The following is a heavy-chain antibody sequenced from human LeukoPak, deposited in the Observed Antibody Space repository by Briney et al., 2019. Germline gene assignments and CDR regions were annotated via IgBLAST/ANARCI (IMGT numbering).Heavy chain of an antibody. J-gene: IGHJ6*03. D-gene: IGHD3-16*01. V-gene: IGHV4-30-4*01. CDR2: IYNSGST. CDR3: ARDSSNYGPYYYYMAV. CDR1: GGSISSGDYY. Sequence: SETLSLTCTVSGGSISSGDYYWNWIRQPPGKGLEWIGYIYNSGSTYYNPSLKSRVTISVDTSKNQFSLKLSSVTAADTAVYYCARDSSNYGPYYYYMAVWGKGTTVTVSS.